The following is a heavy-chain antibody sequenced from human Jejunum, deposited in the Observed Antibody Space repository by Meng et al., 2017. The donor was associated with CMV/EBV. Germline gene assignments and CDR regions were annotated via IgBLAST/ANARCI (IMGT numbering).Heavy chain of an antibody. CDR2: IYYNGDT. CDR1: SGSLSSDSYY. V-gene: IGHV4-39*07. J-gene: IGHJ4*02. Sequence: SSGSLSSDSYYWGWIRQPPGEGLEWIGNIYYNGDTYYSPSFRSRVTTSVDMSKNQFSLMLSSVTAADTAVYYCVRTRLMRSYCDYWGQGTLVTVSS. D-gene: IGHD1-26*01. CDR3: VRTRLMRSYCDY.